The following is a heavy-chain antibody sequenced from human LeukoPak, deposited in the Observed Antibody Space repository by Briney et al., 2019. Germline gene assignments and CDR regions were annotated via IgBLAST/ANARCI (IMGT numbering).Heavy chain of an antibody. CDR2: IYYSGST. Sequence: SETLSLTCAVYGGSFSGYYWSWIRQPPGKGLEWIGYIYYSGSTNYNPSLKSRVTISVDTSKNQFSLKLSSVTAADTAVYYCARGYDIHDYWGQGTLVTVSS. V-gene: IGHV4-59*01. CDR3: ARGYDIHDY. J-gene: IGHJ4*02. D-gene: IGHD3-9*01. CDR1: GGSFSGYY.